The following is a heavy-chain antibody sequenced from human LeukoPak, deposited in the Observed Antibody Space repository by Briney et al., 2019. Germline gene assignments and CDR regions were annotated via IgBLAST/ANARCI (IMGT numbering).Heavy chain of an antibody. CDR3: ARSSIVVVSILDY. CDR2: ISSNGGST. D-gene: IGHD2-2*01. J-gene: IGHJ4*02. CDR1: GFPFSSYA. Sequence: GGSLRLSCAASGFPFSSYALHWVRQAPGKGLEYVSAISSNGGSTSYANSVKGRFTISRDNSKNTLYLQMGSLRAEDMAVYYCARSSIVVVSILDYWGQGTLVTVSS. V-gene: IGHV3-64*01.